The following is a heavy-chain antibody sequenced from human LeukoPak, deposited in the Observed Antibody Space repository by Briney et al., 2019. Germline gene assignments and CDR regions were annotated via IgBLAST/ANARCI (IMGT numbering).Heavy chain of an antibody. Sequence: AETLSLTCTVSGGSISSSSYYWGWIRQPPGKGLEWIGRIYYSGSTYYNPSLKSRVTISVDTSKNQFSLKLSSVTAADTAVYYCARLCSGGSCYEEDYFDYWGQGTLVTVSS. CDR1: GGSISSSSYY. V-gene: IGHV4-39*01. CDR3: ARLCSGGSCYEEDYFDY. J-gene: IGHJ4*02. CDR2: IYYSGST. D-gene: IGHD2-15*01.